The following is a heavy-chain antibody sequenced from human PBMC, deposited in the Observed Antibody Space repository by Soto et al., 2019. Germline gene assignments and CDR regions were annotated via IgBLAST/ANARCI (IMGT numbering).Heavy chain of an antibody. J-gene: IGHJ6*02. CDR2: ISAYNGNT. Sequence: ASVKVSCKASGYTFTSYGISWVRQAPGQGLEWMGWISAYNGNTNYAQKLQGRVTMTTDTSTSTAYMELRSLRSDDTAVYYCAGEGWEPRRGYYYGMDVWGQGTTVTVSS. D-gene: IGHD1-26*01. CDR1: GYTFTSYG. V-gene: IGHV1-18*01. CDR3: AGEGWEPRRGYYYGMDV.